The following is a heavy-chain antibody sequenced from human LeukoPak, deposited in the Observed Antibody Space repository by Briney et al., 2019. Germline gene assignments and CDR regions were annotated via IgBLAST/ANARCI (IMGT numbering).Heavy chain of an antibody. Sequence: PGRSLRLSCAASGFTFDDYAMHWVRHAPGKGLEWVSGISWNSGSIGYADSVKGRFTISRDNAKNSLYLQMNSLRAEDTALYYCAKGLTYYYDSSGSAVYFDYWGQGTLVTVSS. CDR3: AKGLTYYYDSSGSAVYFDY. V-gene: IGHV3-9*01. J-gene: IGHJ4*02. CDR2: ISWNSGSI. D-gene: IGHD3-22*01. CDR1: GFTFDDYA.